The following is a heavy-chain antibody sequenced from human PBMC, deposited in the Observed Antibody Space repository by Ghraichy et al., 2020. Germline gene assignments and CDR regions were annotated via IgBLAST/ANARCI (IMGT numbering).Heavy chain of an antibody. CDR1: GFTVSSNY. J-gene: IGHJ4*02. CDR3: ANAGSWSTIFGVALN. CDR2: IYSGGST. V-gene: IGHV3-53*01. Sequence: GGSLRLSCAASGFTVSSNYMSWVRQAPGKGLEWVSVIYSGGSTYYADSVKGRFTISRDNSKNTLYLQMNSLRAEDTAVYYCANAGSWSTIFGVALNWGQGTLVTVSS. D-gene: IGHD3-3*01.